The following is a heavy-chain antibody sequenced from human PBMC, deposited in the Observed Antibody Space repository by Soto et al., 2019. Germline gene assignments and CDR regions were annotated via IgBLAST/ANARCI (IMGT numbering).Heavy chain of an antibody. D-gene: IGHD2-15*01. J-gene: IGHJ3*02. CDR1: GGSISTYY. CDR3: ARTYCSGGTCYDVFDT. CDR2: IYYSGST. Sequence: PSETLSLTCTVSGGSISTYYWSWIRQPPGKGLECIGYIYYSGSTHYKPSLKSRVTISIDTSKNQFSLKLSSVTAADTAVYYCARTYCSGGTCYDVFDTWGRGTMVTVSS. V-gene: IGHV4-59*01.